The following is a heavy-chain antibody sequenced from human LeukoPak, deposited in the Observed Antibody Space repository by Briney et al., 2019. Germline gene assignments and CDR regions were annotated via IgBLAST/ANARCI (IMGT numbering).Heavy chain of an antibody. D-gene: IGHD6-19*01. J-gene: IGHJ5*02. V-gene: IGHV4-39*07. CDR2: IYYSGST. Sequence: PSETLSLTCTVSGGSISSSSYYWGWIRQPPGKGLEWIGSIYYSGSTYYNPSLKSRVTISVDTSKNQFSLKLSSVTAADTAVYYCARVRVAGNGNWFDPWGQGTLVTVSS. CDR3: ARVRVAGNGNWFDP. CDR1: GGSISSSSYY.